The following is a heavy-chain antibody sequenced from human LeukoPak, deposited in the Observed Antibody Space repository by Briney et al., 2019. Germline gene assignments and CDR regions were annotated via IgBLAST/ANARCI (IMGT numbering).Heavy chain of an antibody. CDR2: IIPIFGTA. CDR1: GGTFSSYA. D-gene: IGHD6-13*01. CDR3: ARTTIAAAGTWEDAFDI. Sequence: ASVKVSCKASGGTFSSYAISWVRQAPGQGLEWMGGIIPIFGTANYAQKFQGRVTITADKSTSTAYMELSSLRSEDTAVYYCARTTIAAAGTWEDAFDIWGQGTMVTVSS. V-gene: IGHV1-69*06. J-gene: IGHJ3*02.